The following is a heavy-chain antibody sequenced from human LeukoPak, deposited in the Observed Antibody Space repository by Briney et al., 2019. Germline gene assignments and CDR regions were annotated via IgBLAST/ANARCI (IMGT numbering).Heavy chain of an antibody. V-gene: IGHV3-30-3*01. Sequence: GRSLRLSCAASGFTFSSYAMHWVRQAPGKGLEWVAVISYDGSNKYYADSVKGRFTISRDNSKNTLYLQMNSLRAEDTAVYYCAKDWRSVTTVDYWGQGTLVTVSS. D-gene: IGHD4-11*01. CDR2: ISYDGSNK. J-gene: IGHJ4*02. CDR3: AKDWRSVTTVDY. CDR1: GFTFSSYA.